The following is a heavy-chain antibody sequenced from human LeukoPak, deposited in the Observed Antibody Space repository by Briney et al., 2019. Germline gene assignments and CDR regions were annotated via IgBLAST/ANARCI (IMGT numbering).Heavy chain of an antibody. D-gene: IGHD6-19*01. J-gene: IGHJ5*02. CDR2: ISGSGGST. V-gene: IGHV3-23*01. CDR1: GFTFSNYV. Sequence: GGSLRLSCAASGFTFSNYVMSWVRQAPGKGLEWVSAISGSGGSTYYADSVKGRFTISRDNSKNTLYLQMNSLRAEDTAVYYCAKKDSSGWYCWFDPWGQGALVTVSS. CDR3: AKKDSSGWYCWFDP.